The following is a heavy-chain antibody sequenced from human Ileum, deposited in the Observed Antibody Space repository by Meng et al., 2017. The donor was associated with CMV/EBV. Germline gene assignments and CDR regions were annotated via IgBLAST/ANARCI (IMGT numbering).Heavy chain of an antibody. CDR3: ARGYSSSWYY. D-gene: IGHD6-13*01. Sequence: CAVSGGSVSGGSYYWSWVRRPPGKGLEWLGYLYYDGSTNYSPSLKSRVTISVDTSKNQFSLKLSSVTAADTAVYYCARGYSSSWYYWGQGTLVTVSS. V-gene: IGHV4-61*01. J-gene: IGHJ4*02. CDR2: LYYDGST. CDR1: GGSVSGGSYY.